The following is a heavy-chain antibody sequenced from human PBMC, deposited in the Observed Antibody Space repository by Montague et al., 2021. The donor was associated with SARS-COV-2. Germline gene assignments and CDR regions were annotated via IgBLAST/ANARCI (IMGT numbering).Heavy chain of an antibody. J-gene: IGHJ4*02. CDR2: TYYSGST. V-gene: IGHV4-31*03. D-gene: IGHD6-13*01. CDR1: GGSISSGGYY. CDR3: ARDVGWYSSSWFDY. Sequence: TRSLTCTVSGGSISSGGYYWSWIRQHPGKGLEWIGYTYYSGSTYYXXXLKSRVTISVDTSKNQFSLKLSSVTAADTAVYYYARDVGWYSSSWFDYWGQGTLVTVSS.